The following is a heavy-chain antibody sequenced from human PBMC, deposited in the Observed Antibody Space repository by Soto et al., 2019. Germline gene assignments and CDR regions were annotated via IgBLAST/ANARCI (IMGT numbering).Heavy chain of an antibody. CDR2: ISYDGSNK. V-gene: IGHV3-30-3*01. CDR1: GFTFSSYA. Sequence: QVQLVESGGGVVQPGRSLRLSCAASGFTFSSYAMHWVRQAPGKGLEWVAVISYDGSNKYYADSVKGRFTISRDNSKNTLYRQMNSLRAEDTAVYYCARDRGCSGGSCYSSYYGMDVWGQGTTVTVSS. CDR3: ARDRGCSGGSCYSSYYGMDV. D-gene: IGHD2-15*01. J-gene: IGHJ6*02.